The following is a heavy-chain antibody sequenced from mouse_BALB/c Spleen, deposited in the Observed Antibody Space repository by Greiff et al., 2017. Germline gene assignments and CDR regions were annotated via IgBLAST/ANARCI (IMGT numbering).Heavy chain of an antibody. J-gene: IGHJ3*01. CDR1: GFNIKDTY. CDR3: ARSGGLRRPWFAY. Sequence: VQLKQSGAELVKPGASVKLSCTASGFNIKDTYMHWVKQRPEQGLEWIGRIDPANGNTKYDPKFQGKATITADTSSNTAYLQLSSLTSEDTAVYYCARSGGLRRPWFAYWGQGTLVTVSA. CDR2: IDPANGNT. V-gene: IGHV14-3*02. D-gene: IGHD2-4*01.